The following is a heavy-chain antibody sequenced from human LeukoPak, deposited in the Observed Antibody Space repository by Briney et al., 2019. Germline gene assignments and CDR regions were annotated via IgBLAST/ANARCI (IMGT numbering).Heavy chain of an antibody. D-gene: IGHD3-22*01. CDR1: GGSFSGYY. CDR2: INHSGST. V-gene: IGHV4-34*01. CDR3: ARAPYYYDSSGYCKYDAEYFQH. J-gene: IGHJ1*01. Sequence: SETLSLTCAVYGGSFSGYYWSWIRQPPGKGLEWIGEINHSGSTNYNPSLKSRVTISVDTSKNQFSLKLSSVTAADTAVYYCARAPYYYDSSGYCKYDAEYFQHWGQGTLVTVSS.